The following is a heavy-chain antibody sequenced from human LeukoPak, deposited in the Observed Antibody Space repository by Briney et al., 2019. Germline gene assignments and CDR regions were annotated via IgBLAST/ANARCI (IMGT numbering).Heavy chain of an antibody. CDR2: ISVYNGDT. V-gene: IGHV1-18*01. CDR1: GYTFTNYG. D-gene: IGHD3-3*01. CDR3: ARGSMAFLDH. J-gene: IGHJ4*02. Sequence: ASVKVSCKASGYTFTNYGIGWVRQAPGQGLEWMAWISVYNGDTNYAQNLQSRVTMTTDTSTSTAYMEMMGLTSGDTAVYYCARGSMAFLDHWGQGTLVAVSS.